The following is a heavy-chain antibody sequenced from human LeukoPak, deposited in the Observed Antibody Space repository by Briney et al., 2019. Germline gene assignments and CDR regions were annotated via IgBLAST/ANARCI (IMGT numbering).Heavy chain of an antibody. V-gene: IGHV3-66*01. D-gene: IGHD5-24*01. J-gene: IGHJ4*02. Sequence: GGSLRLSCAASGFTVSNNYMSWVRQAPGKGLEWVSVIYSGGSTYYADSVKGRFTISRGNSKNTLYLQMNSLRAEDTAVYYCARAATSRRDGYNEDWGQGTLVTVSS. CDR1: GFTVSNNY. CDR2: IYSGGST. CDR3: ARAATSRRDGYNED.